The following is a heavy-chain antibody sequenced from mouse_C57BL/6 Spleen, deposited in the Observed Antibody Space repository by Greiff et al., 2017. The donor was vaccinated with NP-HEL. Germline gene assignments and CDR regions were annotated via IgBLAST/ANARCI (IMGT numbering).Heavy chain of an antibody. Sequence: EVKLVESGPGLVKPSQSLSLTCSVTGYSITSGYYWNWIRQFPGNKLEWMGYISYDGSNNYNPSLKNRISITRDTSKNQFFLKLNSVTTEDTATYYCARVFDYDDFDYWGQGTTLTVSS. J-gene: IGHJ2*01. CDR1: GYSITSGYY. CDR2: ISYDGSN. D-gene: IGHD2-4*01. V-gene: IGHV3-6*01. CDR3: ARVFDYDDFDY.